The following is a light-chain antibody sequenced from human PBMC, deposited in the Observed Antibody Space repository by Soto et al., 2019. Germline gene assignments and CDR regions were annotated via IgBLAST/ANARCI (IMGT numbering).Light chain of an antibody. V-gene: IGLV2-23*02. CDR3: SSYAGRSNSGV. CDR1: SSDVGSYNL. Sequence: QSVLTQPASVSGSPGQSITISCTGTSSDVGSYNLVSWYQQHPGKAPKLMIYEVSKRPSGVSNRFSGSKSGNTASLTISGLQAEDEADYYCSSYAGRSNSGVFGGGTKVTVL. J-gene: IGLJ2*01. CDR2: EVS.